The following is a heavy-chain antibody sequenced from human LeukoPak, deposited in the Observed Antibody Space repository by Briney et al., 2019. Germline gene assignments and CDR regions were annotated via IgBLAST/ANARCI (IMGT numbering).Heavy chain of an antibody. J-gene: IGHJ6*02. CDR3: ARRAGIAAAGTRVYYYYGMDV. Sequence: PSQTLSLTCTVSGGSISSGSYYWSWIRQPAGKGLEWIGRIYTSGSTNYNPSLKSRVTLSVDTSKNQFSLKLSSVTAADTAVYYCARRAGIAAAGTRVYYYYGMDVWGQGTTVTVSS. CDR2: IYTSGST. D-gene: IGHD6-13*01. V-gene: IGHV4-61*02. CDR1: GGSISSGSYY.